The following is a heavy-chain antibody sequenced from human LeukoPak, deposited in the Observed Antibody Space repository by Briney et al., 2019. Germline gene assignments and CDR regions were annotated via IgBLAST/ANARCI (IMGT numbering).Heavy chain of an antibody. Sequence: GGSLRLSCAASGSTFSSYSMNWVRQAPGKGLEWVSSISSSSSYIYYADSVKGRFTISRDNAKNSLYLQMNSLRAEDTAVYYCARGSAMIVVVIDYWGQGTLVTVSS. V-gene: IGHV3-21*01. CDR1: GSTFSSYS. D-gene: IGHD3-22*01. CDR2: ISSSSSYI. J-gene: IGHJ4*02. CDR3: ARGSAMIVVVIDY.